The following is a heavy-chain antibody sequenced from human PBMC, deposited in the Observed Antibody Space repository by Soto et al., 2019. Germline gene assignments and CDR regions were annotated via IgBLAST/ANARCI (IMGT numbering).Heavy chain of an antibody. CDR3: ARGGTPIDY. Sequence: QVQLVQSGAEVKKPGASVKVSCKASGYTFTNFGISWVRQAPGQGLEWMGWISAYNGNTNYAQNSXGTDTMTTATSTRTAYMELRSLRSDDTAVYYGARGGTPIDYWGQGALVTVSS. CDR1: GYTFTNFG. J-gene: IGHJ4*02. CDR2: ISAYNGNT. V-gene: IGHV1-18*01. D-gene: IGHD3-16*01.